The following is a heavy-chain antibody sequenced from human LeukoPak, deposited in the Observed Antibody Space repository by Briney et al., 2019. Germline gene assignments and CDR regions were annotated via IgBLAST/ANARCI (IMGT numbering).Heavy chain of an antibody. D-gene: IGHD2-2*01. V-gene: IGHV6-1*01. CDR3: ARGGRLRIDIVVVPAATPLDY. J-gene: IGHJ4*02. CDR1: GDSVSSNSAA. Sequence: SQTLSLTCAISGDSVSSNSAAWNWLRQSPARGLEWLGRTYYRSKWYNDYAVSVKSLITINPDTSKNQFSLQLNSVTPEDTAVYYCARGGRLRIDIVVVPAATPLDYRGQGTLVTVSS. CDR2: TYYRSKWYN.